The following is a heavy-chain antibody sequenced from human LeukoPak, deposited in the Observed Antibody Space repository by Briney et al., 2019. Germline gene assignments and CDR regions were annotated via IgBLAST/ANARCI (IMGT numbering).Heavy chain of an antibody. CDR1: GFTFSTYA. D-gene: IGHD6-19*01. CDR2: ISGSDGST. CDR3: ATASYSSGPYYYGMDV. V-gene: IGHV3-23*01. J-gene: IGHJ6*02. Sequence: TGGSLRLSCAASGFTFSTYAMNWVRQAPGKGLEWVSAISGSDGSTFYADSVKGRFSISRDNSKNTLYLHMNSLRAEDTALYYCATASYSSGPYYYGMDVWGHGTTVTVSS.